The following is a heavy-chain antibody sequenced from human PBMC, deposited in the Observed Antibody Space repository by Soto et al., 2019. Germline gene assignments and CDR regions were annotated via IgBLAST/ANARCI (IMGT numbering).Heavy chain of an antibody. CDR3: ARGRRTYYYDSSARDWFDP. CDR1: GGSISSGDYY. Sequence: QVQLQESGPGLVKPSQTLSLTCTVSGGSISSGDYYWSWIRQPPGKGLEWIGYIYYSGSTYYNPSLKSRVTIAVDTSKNPFSLKLSSVTAADTAVYYCARGRRTYYYDSSARDWFDPWGQGTLVTVSS. D-gene: IGHD3-22*01. V-gene: IGHV4-30-4*01. J-gene: IGHJ5*02. CDR2: IYYSGST.